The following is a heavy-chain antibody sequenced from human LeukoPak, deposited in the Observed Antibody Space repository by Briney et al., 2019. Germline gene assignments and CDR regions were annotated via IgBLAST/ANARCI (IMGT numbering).Heavy chain of an antibody. CDR3: ARGKDYYDSSGYLNWFDP. CDR1: GGSFSGYY. D-gene: IGHD3-22*01. V-gene: IGHV4-59*01. Sequence: SETLSLTCAVYGGSFSGYYWSWIRQPPGKGLEWIGYIYYSGSTNYNPSLKSRVTISVDTSKNQFSLKLSSVTAADTAVYYCARGKDYYDSSGYLNWFDPWGQGTLVTVSS. CDR2: IYYSGST. J-gene: IGHJ5*02.